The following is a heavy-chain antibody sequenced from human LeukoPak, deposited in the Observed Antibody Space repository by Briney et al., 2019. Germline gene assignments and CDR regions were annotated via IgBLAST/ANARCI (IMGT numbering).Heavy chain of an antibody. CDR1: GYTFTSYG. V-gene: IGHV1-18*01. Sequence: GASVKVSCKASGYTFTSYGISWVRQAPGQGLRWMGWINTYNGNTIYAQKLQGRVTMTTDTSTSTAYMELRSLRSEDTAVYYCARSSGYYSSLFYMHVWGKGTTVTVSS. CDR2: INTYNGNT. D-gene: IGHD3-22*01. CDR3: ARSSGYYSSLFYMHV. J-gene: IGHJ6*03.